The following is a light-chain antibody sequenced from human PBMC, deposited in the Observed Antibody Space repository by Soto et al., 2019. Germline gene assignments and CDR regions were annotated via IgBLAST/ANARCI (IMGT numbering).Light chain of an antibody. V-gene: IGLV2-14*01. CDR1: SSDIGAYIY. Sequence: QSVLTQPASVSGSPGQSITISCTGTSSDIGAYIYVSWYQQLPGKAPKVLIFEVSNRPSGVSTRFSGSKSANTASLTISGLQPDDEGDYYCCSYAGTFYVFGTGTKLTVL. CDR2: EVS. J-gene: IGLJ1*01. CDR3: CSYAGTFYV.